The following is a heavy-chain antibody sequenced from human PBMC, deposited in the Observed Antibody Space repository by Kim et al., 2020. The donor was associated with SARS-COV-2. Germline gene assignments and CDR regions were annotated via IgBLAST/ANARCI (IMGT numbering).Heavy chain of an antibody. D-gene: IGHD2-2*01. J-gene: IGHJ4*02. CDR1: GFTFSSYW. Sequence: GGSLRLSCAASGFTFSSYWMHWVRQAPGKGLVWVSRINSDGSRTNYADSVKVRFTISRDNAKNTLFLQMNSLRAEDTAVYYCARASSTSCYYWVQGTLVTVTS. CDR3: ARASSTSCYY. V-gene: IGHV3-74*01. CDR2: INSDGSRT.